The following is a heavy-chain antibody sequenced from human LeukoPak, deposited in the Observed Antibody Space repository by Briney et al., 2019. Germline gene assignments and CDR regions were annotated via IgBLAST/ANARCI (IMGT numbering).Heavy chain of an antibody. V-gene: IGHV3-21*01. Sequence: GGSLRLSCAASGFTFSSYTMSWVREVPGKGLEWVSSISSSINYIFHADSVKGRFTISRDDAQNSVYLQMNSLKDEDTAVHYCARSRTSSPYDKNLNFWGQGTLVLVSS. CDR1: GFTFSSYT. CDR2: ISSSINYI. D-gene: IGHD1-14*01. J-gene: IGHJ4*02. CDR3: ARSRTSSPYDKNLNF.